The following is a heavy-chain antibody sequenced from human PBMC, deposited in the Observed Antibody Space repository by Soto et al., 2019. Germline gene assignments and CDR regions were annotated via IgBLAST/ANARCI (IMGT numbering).Heavy chain of an antibody. CDR1: GGSISSYY. CDR2: IYYSGST. Sequence: SETLSLTCTVSGGSISSYYWSWIRQPPGKGLEWIGYIYYSGSTNYNPSLKSRVTISVDTSKKQFSLKLSSVTAADTAVYYCARGARIKVLGVVITTHYYGMDVWGQGTTVTVSS. CDR3: ARGARIKVLGVVITTHYYGMDV. V-gene: IGHV4-59*01. D-gene: IGHD3-3*01. J-gene: IGHJ6*02.